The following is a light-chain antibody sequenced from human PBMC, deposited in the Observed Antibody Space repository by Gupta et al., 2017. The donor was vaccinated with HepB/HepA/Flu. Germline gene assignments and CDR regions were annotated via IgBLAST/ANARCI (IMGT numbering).Light chain of an antibody. J-gene: IGLJ2*01. CDR1: DIGRKG. CDR3: QVWDTTTEQMV. CDR2: DDN. Sequence: SYVLTQPPSVSLAPGKAARLPCGGIDIGRKGVHWYQQRPGQAPVLVIYDDNDRPSGIPERFSGSNSGNTATLTISRVEVGDEADYYCQVWDTTTEQMVFGGGTKLTVL. V-gene: IGLV3-21*03.